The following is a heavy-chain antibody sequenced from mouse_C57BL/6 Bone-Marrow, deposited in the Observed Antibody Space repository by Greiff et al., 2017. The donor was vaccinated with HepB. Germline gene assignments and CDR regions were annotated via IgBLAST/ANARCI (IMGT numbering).Heavy chain of an antibody. D-gene: IGHD1-1*01. Sequence: QVQLQQPGAELVKPGASVKLSCKASGYTFTSYWMQWVKQRPGQGLEWIGEIDPSESYTNYNQKFKGKATLTVDTSSSTAYLQLSSLTSEDSAVYYCYYGSSYYWGQGTTLTVSS. CDR2: IDPSESYT. CDR3: YYGSSYY. V-gene: IGHV1-50*01. J-gene: IGHJ2*01. CDR1: GYTFTSYW.